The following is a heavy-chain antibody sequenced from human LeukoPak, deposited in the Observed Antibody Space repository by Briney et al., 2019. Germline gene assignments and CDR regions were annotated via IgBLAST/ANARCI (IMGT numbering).Heavy chain of an antibody. CDR1: GGSVSSTNW. Sequence: PSGTLSLTCAVSGGSVSSTNWWTLFRQPPGKGLEWIGEVHLDGRTNYNPSLTGRLTMSVDLYENHISLKLTSVTAADTAVYYCAREGGFYRPLDYSGQGTLVTVSS. CDR3: AREGGFYRPLDY. CDR2: VHLDGRT. J-gene: IGHJ4*02. V-gene: IGHV4-4*02. D-gene: IGHD3-3*01.